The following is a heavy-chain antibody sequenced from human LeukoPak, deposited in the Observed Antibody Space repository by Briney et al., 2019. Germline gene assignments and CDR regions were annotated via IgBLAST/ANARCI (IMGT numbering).Heavy chain of an antibody. CDR3: ARGPKGAAAGTRNWFDP. Sequence: ASVTVSCKASGYTFTSYDFNWLRQATGPGLEWMGWMNPNSGNTGYAQKFQGRVTMTRNTSISTAYMELSSLRSEDTAVYYCARGPKGAAAGTRNWFDPWGQGTLVTVSS. CDR2: MNPNSGNT. J-gene: IGHJ5*02. D-gene: IGHD6-13*01. CDR1: GYTFTSYD. V-gene: IGHV1-8*02.